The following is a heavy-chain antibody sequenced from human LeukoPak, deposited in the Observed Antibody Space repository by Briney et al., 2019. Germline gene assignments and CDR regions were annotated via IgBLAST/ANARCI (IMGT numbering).Heavy chain of an antibody. CDR1: GFTFSSYA. Sequence: GGSLRLSCAASGFTFSSYAMHRVRQAPGKGLEYVSAISSNGGSTYYANSVKGRFTISRDNSKNTLYLRMGSLRAEDMAVYYCARPTITIFGVDGSSNWYFDLWGRGTLVTVSS. D-gene: IGHD3-3*01. CDR3: ARPTITIFGVDGSSNWYFDL. CDR2: ISSNGGST. V-gene: IGHV3-64*01. J-gene: IGHJ2*01.